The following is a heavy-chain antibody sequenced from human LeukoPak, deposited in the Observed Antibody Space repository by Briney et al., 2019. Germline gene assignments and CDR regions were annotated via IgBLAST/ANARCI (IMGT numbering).Heavy chain of an antibody. J-gene: IGHJ5*02. CDR2: IWYDGSNK. Sequence: GRSLRLSCAASGFTFSSYGMHWVRQAPGKGLEWVAVIWYDGSNKYYADSVKGRFTISRDNSKNTLYLQMNSLRAEDTAVYYCAKGEYSSSWSAYATPLAWGQGTLVTVSS. D-gene: IGHD6-13*01. CDR3: AKGEYSSSWSAYATPLA. CDR1: GFTFSSYG. V-gene: IGHV3-33*06.